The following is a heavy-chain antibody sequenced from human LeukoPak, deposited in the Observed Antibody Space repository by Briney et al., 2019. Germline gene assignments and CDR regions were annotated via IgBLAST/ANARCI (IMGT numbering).Heavy chain of an antibody. D-gene: IGHD3-10*01. CDR2: IYYSGST. J-gene: IGHJ4*02. CDR1: GGSISSYY. Sequence: PSDTLSLTCTVSGGSISSYYWSWIRQPPGKGLEWIGYIYYSGSTTYNPSLKSRVTISVDKSKNQFSLMLSTVTASDNAVYYCGGTNYTPCRLSRGSISVETSKNQFSLKMSSVTAADTAVYYCARGGWELLGLMVEFDYWGQGTLVTVSS. CDR3: GGTNYTPCRLSRGSISVETSKNQFSLKMSSVTAADTAVYYCARGGWELLGLMVEFDY. V-gene: IGHV4-59*07.